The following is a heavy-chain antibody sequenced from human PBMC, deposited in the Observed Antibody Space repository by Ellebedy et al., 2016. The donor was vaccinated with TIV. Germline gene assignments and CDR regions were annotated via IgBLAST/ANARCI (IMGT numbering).Heavy chain of an antibody. V-gene: IGHV3-33*01. CDR2: IWYDGSNE. CDR3: ARDQLYGSGTYDPLFDY. CDR1: GFTFSSYG. Sequence: GESLKISCAASGFTFSSYGMHWVRQAPGKGLEWVAVIWYDGSNEYNADSVKGRFTISRDNSKNTLYLQMNGLRAEDTAVYYCARDQLYGSGTYDPLFDYWGQGTLVTVSS. J-gene: IGHJ4*02. D-gene: IGHD3-10*01.